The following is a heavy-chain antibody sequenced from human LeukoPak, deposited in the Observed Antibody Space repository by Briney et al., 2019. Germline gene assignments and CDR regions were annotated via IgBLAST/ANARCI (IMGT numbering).Heavy chain of an antibody. D-gene: IGHD2-8*01. CDR2: LNSDGSTT. CDR3: TRAGVTFDI. CDR1: GFTFSSYW. Sequence: PGGSPRLSCAASGFTFSSYWTHWVRQAPGKGLVWVSRLNSDGSTTTYADSVKGRFTISRDNAKNTLYLQMSSLRAEDTAVYYCTRAGVTFDIWGQGTVVTVSS. J-gene: IGHJ3*02. V-gene: IGHV3-74*01.